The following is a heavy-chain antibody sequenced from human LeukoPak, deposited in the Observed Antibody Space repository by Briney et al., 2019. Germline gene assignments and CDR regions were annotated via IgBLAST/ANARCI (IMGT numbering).Heavy chain of an antibody. D-gene: IGHD3-10*01. V-gene: IGHV3-30*02. Sequence: PGGSLRLSCAASGFTFSSYGMHWVRQAPGKGLEWVAFIRYDGSNKYYADSVKGRFTISRDNSKNTLYLQMNSLRAEDTAVYYCAKVRLWYTETDYFDYWGQGTLVTVSS. CDR3: AKVRLWYTETDYFDY. CDR1: GFTFSSYG. J-gene: IGHJ4*02. CDR2: IRYDGSNK.